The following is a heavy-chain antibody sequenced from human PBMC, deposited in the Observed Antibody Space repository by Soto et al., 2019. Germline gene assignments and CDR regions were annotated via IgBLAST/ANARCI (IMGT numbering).Heavy chain of an antibody. D-gene: IGHD2-8*01. CDR1: GGSISSSSYY. Sequence: PSETLSLTCTVSGGSISSSSYYWGWIRQPPGKGLGWIGYIYYSGSTYYNPSLKSRVTISVDTSKNQFSLKLTSLTAADTAVYYCARCTNGLLGFDPWGQGTLVTVSS. CDR3: ARCTNGLLGFDP. J-gene: IGHJ5*02. V-gene: IGHV4-31*03. CDR2: IYYSGST.